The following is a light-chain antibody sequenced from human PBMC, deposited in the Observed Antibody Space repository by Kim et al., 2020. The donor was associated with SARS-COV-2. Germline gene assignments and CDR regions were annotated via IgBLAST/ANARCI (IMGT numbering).Light chain of an antibody. Sequence: EVVLTQSPATLSLSPGESATLSCRASQSVSNYLAWYQQRPGQPPRLLIYDAFNRAAGIPARFSGSRSGTDFTLTISSLDPEDFAVYYCQQRISWPPITFGQGTRLEIK. CDR3: QQRISWPPIT. J-gene: IGKJ5*01. V-gene: IGKV3-11*01. CDR2: DAF. CDR1: QSVSNY.